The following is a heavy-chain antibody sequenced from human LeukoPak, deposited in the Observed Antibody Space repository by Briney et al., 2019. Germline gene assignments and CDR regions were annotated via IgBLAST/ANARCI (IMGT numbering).Heavy chain of an antibody. CDR1: GGSISIYY. J-gene: IGHJ4*02. CDR2: IYYSGST. CDR3: ARRATTGAPYYFDY. D-gene: IGHD1-1*01. V-gene: IGHV4-59*08. Sequence: SETLSLTCTVSGGSISIYYWSWIRQPPGKGLEWIGYIYYSGSTNYNPSLKSRVTISVDTSKNQFSLKLSSVTAADTAVYYCARRATTGAPYYFDYWGQGTLVTVSS.